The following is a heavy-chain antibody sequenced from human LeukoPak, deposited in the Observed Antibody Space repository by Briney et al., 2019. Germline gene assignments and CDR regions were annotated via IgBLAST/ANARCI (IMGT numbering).Heavy chain of an antibody. D-gene: IGHD6-19*01. V-gene: IGHV1-8*03. CDR1: GYTFTSYD. Sequence: ASVKVSCKASGYTFTSYDINWVRQATGQGLEWMGWMNPNSGNTGYAQKFQGRVTITRNTSISTAYMELSSLRSEETAVYYCPRYNSGWSNFDYWGQGTLVTVSS. CDR2: MNPNSGNT. J-gene: IGHJ4*02. CDR3: PRYNSGWSNFDY.